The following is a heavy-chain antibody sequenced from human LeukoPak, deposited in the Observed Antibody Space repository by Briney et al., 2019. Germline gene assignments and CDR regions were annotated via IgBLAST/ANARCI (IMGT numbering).Heavy chain of an antibody. CDR1: GFTFDDYA. J-gene: IGHJ4*02. V-gene: IGHV3-9*01. CDR2: ISWNSGSI. CDR3: AKDSYYDSSGNFDY. D-gene: IGHD3-22*01. Sequence: GRSLRLSCAASGFTFDDYAMHWVRQAPGKGLEWVSGISWNSGSIGYADSVKGRFTISRDNAKNSLYLQMNSLRAEDTALYYCAKDSYYDSSGNFDYWGQGTLVTVSS.